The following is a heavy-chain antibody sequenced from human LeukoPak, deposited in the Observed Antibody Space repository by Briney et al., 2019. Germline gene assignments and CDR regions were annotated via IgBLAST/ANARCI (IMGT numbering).Heavy chain of an antibody. CDR2: INPSGGST. CDR3: AREDPRIIGYCSGGSCNWFDP. V-gene: IGHV1-46*01. D-gene: IGHD2-15*01. Sequence: ASVKVSCKASGYTFTSYYMHWVRQAPGQGLEWMGIINPSGGSTSYAQKFQGRVTMTRDTSTSTVYMELSSLRSEDTAVYYCAREDPRIIGYCSGGSCNWFDPWGQGTLVTVSS. CDR1: GYTFTSYY. J-gene: IGHJ5*02.